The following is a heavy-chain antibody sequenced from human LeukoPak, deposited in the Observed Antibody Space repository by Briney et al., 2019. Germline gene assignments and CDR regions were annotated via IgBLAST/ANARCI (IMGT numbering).Heavy chain of an antibody. J-gene: IGHJ5*02. Sequence: PSETLSLTCAVYGGSFTAYYWTWIRQSPGKGLEWIGETTHSGITHYNPSLESRVAISVDTSKNQFSLNLTSLTAADTAVYYCTRWSAAVPKMFDPWGQGILVTVSS. CDR2: TTHSGIT. D-gene: IGHD6-25*01. CDR3: TRWSAAVPKMFDP. V-gene: IGHV4-34*01. CDR1: GGSFTAYY.